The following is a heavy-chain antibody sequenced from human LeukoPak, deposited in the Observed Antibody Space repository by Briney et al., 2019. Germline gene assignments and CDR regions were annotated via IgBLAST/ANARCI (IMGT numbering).Heavy chain of an antibody. D-gene: IGHD6-13*01. CDR3: ARGSSWYGYFDY. V-gene: IGHV4-59*08. Sequence: SETLSLTCTVSGGSISSYYWSWIRQPPGKGLEWIGYIYYSGSTNYNPSLKSRVTISVDTSKNQFSLKLSSVTAADTAVYYCARGSSWYGYFDYWGQGTLVTVSS. CDR1: GGSISSYY. CDR2: IYYSGST. J-gene: IGHJ4*02.